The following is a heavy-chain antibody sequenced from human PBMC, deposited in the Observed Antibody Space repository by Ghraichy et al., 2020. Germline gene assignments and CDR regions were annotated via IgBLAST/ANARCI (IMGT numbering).Heavy chain of an antibody. CDR3: TRSYSGGDYIQVGLDI. J-gene: IGHJ3*02. V-gene: IGHV3-73*01. CDR2: IRSKAFSYAT. D-gene: IGHD4-17*01. Sequence: GESLNISCAASGFTFSGSVIHWVRQASGKGLEWVSRIRSKAFSYATAYAASVEGRFTISRDDSKNTAYVQMSSLRTEDTAVYYCTRSYSGGDYIQVGLDIWGQGTMVAVSS. CDR1: GFTFSGSV.